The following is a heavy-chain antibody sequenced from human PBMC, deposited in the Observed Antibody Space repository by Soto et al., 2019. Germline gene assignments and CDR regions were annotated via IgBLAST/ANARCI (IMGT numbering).Heavy chain of an antibody. CDR1: GFTFTNYA. CDR3: AKDPYKVVPKDFDY. V-gene: IGHV3-23*01. CDR2: ISGSGGNT. J-gene: IGHJ4*02. Sequence: GGSLRLSCAASGFTFTNYAMNWVRQAPGKGLEWVSAISGSGGNTYYADSVKGRFTISRDNSKNTLDLQMNSLRAEDTAVYYCAKDPYKVVPKDFDYWGQGTLVTVSS. D-gene: IGHD1-20*01.